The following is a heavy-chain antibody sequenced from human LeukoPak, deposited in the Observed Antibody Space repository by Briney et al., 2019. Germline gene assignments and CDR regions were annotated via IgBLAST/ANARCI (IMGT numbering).Heavy chain of an antibody. CDR2: ISAGGTTT. CDR1: GFQFSSYE. V-gene: IGHV3-48*03. CDR3: ASLWFDP. Sequence: GGSLRLSCAASGFQFSSYEMNWVRQASGKGLEWVSYISAGGTTTYYVDSVKGRFTISRDNTKSSLYLQMNSLRAEDTAVYYCASLWFDPWGQGSLVTVSS. J-gene: IGHJ5*02.